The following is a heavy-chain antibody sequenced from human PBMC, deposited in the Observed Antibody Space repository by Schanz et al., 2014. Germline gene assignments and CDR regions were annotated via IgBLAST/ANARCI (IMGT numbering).Heavy chain of an antibody. CDR2: INPNSGAT. D-gene: IGHD1-26*01. V-gene: IGHV1-2*02. CDR3: ARDRDQWDGNYLDY. Sequence: QVQLVQSGAEVKKPGSSVKVSCTASGGTFTVYYMHWVRQAPGQGLEWLGWINPNSGATSSAQKFQGRVTMTRDTSSSTVYMQLSSLTSDDTAVYYCARDRDQWDGNYLDYWGQGTLVTVSS. J-gene: IGHJ4*02. CDR1: GGTFTVYY.